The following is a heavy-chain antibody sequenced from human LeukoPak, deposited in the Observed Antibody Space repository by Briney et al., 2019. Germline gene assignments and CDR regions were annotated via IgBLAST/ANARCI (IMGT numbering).Heavy chain of an antibody. J-gene: IGHJ4*02. CDR3: VARYNWNDLAY. D-gene: IGHD1-1*01. CDR2: IKSKTDGGTT. V-gene: IGHV3-15*01. Sequence: GGPLRLSCAASGFTFTNAWMSWVRQAPGKGLEWVGRIKSKTDGGTTDYGAPVKGRFTISRDDSKSTLYLHMNSLKTEDRAVYYCVARYNWNDLAYWGQGTLVTVSS. CDR1: GFTFTNAW.